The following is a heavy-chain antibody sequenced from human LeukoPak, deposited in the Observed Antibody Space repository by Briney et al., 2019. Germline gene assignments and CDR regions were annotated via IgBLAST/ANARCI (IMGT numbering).Heavy chain of an antibody. CDR2: ISAYNGYT. CDR1: GYTLTDYY. D-gene: IGHD5-24*01. J-gene: IGHJ4*02. Sequence: GASVKVSCKASGYTLTDYYIHWVRQAPGQGVEWMGWISAYNGYTNYAEKLQDRVTMTTGTSTSTAYMELRSLRSDDTAVYYCARDRDRGFDYWGQGTLVTVSS. V-gene: IGHV1-18*04. CDR3: ARDRDRGFDY.